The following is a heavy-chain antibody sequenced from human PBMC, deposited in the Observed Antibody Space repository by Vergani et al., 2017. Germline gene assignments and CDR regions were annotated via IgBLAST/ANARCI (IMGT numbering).Heavy chain of an antibody. V-gene: IGHV4-30-4*08. CDR1: GESIRSGSHY. J-gene: IGHJ4*02. CDR2: IAHTGAS. Sequence: QVKLQESGPGLLKPSQTLSLTCTVSGESIRSGSHYWSWIRQPAGKGPEWIGYIAHTGASYYNPSLRSRLSISLDTSRNQFSLKLTSVTAEDTAVYFCAREELRFSRTLDSWGQGTQVTVSS. CDR3: AREELRFSRTLDS. D-gene: IGHD5-12*01.